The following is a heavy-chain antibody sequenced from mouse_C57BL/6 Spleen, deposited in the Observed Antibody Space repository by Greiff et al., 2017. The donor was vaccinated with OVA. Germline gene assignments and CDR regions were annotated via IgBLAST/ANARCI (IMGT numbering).Heavy chain of an antibody. CDR3: ARSRTGSYFDY. Sequence: SFNISFNFSFYTFTAHTIHLMKQRPEQGLEWIGYIYPRDGSTKYNEKFKGKATLTADKSSSTAYMQLNSLTSEDSAVYFCARSRTGSYFDYWGQGTTLTVSS. D-gene: IGHD4-1*01. J-gene: IGHJ2*01. V-gene: IGHV1-78*01. CDR2: IYPRDGST. CDR1: FYTFTAHT.